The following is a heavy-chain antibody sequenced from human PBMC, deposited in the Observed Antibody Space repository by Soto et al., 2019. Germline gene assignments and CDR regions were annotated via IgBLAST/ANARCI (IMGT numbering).Heavy chain of an antibody. J-gene: IGHJ4*02. CDR2: ISGSGGST. V-gene: IGHV3-23*01. CDR1: GFSFSNYA. CDR3: AKAAPPSVNRGHLDY. D-gene: IGHD5-12*01. Sequence: EVQLLESGGGLVQPGGSLRLSCAVSGFSFSNYAMSWVRQAPGKGLDWVSGISGSGGSTYYADSVRGRFTISRDNSKNTLYMHMNSLRTEDTAVYYSAKAAPPSVNRGHLDYWGQGNLVTVSS.